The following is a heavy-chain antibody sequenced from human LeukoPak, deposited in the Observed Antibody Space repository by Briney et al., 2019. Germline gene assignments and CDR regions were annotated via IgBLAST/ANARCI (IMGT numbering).Heavy chain of an antibody. CDR2: INHSGNT. Sequence: PSETLSLTCADYVGSFSGYFSSWIRHPPGKGLEWIWEINHSGNTNYNPSLKSRVTISVDTSKNQFSLKLSSVTAADTAVYYCGRAMEWIQLWYGGYYFDYWGEGTLVSVSS. J-gene: IGHJ4*02. D-gene: IGHD5-18*01. CDR1: VGSFSGYF. V-gene: IGHV4-34*01. CDR3: GRAMEWIQLWYGGYYFDY.